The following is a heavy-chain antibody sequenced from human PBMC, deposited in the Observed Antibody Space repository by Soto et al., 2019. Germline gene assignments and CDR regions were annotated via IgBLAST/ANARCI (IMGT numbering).Heavy chain of an antibody. Sequence: QVQLVQSGAEVKKPGASVKVSCKASGYTFTTYSMHWVRQAPGQRPEWMAWTNAGNGNTKYSQKFQGRLTITRDTSARTAYMELSSLISEDTAVYYCAGDGPRVEGYYGMDVWGQGTTVTVSS. CDR2: TNAGNGNT. CDR3: AGDGPRVEGYYGMDV. CDR1: GYTFTTYS. J-gene: IGHJ6*02. V-gene: IGHV1-3*01. D-gene: IGHD3-22*01.